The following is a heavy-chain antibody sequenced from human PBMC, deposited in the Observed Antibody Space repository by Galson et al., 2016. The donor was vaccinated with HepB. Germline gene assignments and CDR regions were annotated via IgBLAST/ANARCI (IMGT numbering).Heavy chain of an antibody. CDR1: ADSIISIKW. CDR3: ASYFVQSWVGSDAFDT. Sequence: SETLSLTCAVSADSIISIKWWSWVRQPPGKRLEWIGEVFHSGLTYYNPSLKSRVTMSVDESKNLFSLKLMSVTAADTAVYYCASYFVQSWVGSDAFDTWGQGTLVTVSS. D-gene: IGHD3-10*01. J-gene: IGHJ3*02. V-gene: IGHV4-4*02. CDR2: VFHSGLT.